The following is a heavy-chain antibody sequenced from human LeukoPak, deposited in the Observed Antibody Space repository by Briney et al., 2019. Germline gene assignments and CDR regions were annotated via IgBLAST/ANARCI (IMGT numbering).Heavy chain of an antibody. J-gene: IGHJ5*02. CDR2: ISATGDTT. V-gene: IGHV3-23*01. D-gene: IGHD2-21*02. CDR3: AKETWVTNVYSLFDP. CDR1: GFTFTTYA. Sequence: GGSLRLSCAASGFTFTTYAMSWVRQAPGKGLEWVSAISATGDTTYFADSVKGRFTISRDNSKNTLYLQMNSLRGEDTAVYYCAKETWVTNVYSLFDPWGQGTLVTVSS.